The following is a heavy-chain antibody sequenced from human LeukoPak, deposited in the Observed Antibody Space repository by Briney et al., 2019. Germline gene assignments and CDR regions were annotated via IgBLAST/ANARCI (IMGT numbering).Heavy chain of an antibody. CDR1: GFTFRNYA. CDR3: ARQVGPDY. Sequence: GVSLRLSCAVSGFTFRNYAMIWVRQAPGKGLEWVSAIGGSGSHTYFADSVKGRFTISRGNSKNALYLQMNSLRAEDTAVYYCARQVGPDYWGQGTLVTVSS. V-gene: IGHV3-23*01. CDR2: IGGSGSHT. J-gene: IGHJ4*02.